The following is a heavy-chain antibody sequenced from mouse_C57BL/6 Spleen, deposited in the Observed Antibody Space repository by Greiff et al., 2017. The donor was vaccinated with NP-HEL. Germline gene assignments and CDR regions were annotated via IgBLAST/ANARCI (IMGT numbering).Heavy chain of an antibody. CDR2: IWSAGSS. CDR1: GFSLTSYG. CDR3: ARHGEAMDY. V-gene: IGHV2-6-1*01. J-gene: IGHJ4*01. Sequence: VQLQESGPGLVAPSQSLSITCTVSGFSLTSYGVHWVRQPPGKGLEWLVVIWSAGSSTYNSALKSRLCIIKDNSKSQVFLKMNKLQADDTAMYYCARHGEAMDYWGQGTSVTVSS.